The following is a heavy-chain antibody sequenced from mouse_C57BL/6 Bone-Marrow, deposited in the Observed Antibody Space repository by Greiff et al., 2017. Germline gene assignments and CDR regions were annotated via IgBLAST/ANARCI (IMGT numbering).Heavy chain of an antibody. V-gene: IGHV5-17*01. CDR3: ATMPTVRDWYFEV. J-gene: IGHJ1*03. CDR2: ISSGSSTI. CDR1: GFTFSDYG. Sequence: EVKLEESGGGLVKPGGSLKLSCAASGFTFSDYGMHWVRQAPEKGLEWVAYISSGSSTIYYADTVKGRFTISRDNAKNTLFLQMTSLRSDDTAMYYCATMPTVRDWYFEVWGTGTTVTVSS. D-gene: IGHD6-5*01.